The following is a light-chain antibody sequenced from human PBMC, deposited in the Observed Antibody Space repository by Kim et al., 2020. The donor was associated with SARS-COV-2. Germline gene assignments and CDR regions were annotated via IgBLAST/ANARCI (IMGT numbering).Light chain of an antibody. CDR3: QQYDDWQPVT. Sequence: PGEGVARSCRASQSGSGNVAWYQQNPGQTPRRHIYGASTRAIGIPARFSGSGSGTEFTLTNSSLQSRDFAVYYCQQYDDWQPVTFGQGTRVEIK. V-gene: IGKV3-15*01. J-gene: IGKJ5*01. CDR1: QSGSGN. CDR2: GAS.